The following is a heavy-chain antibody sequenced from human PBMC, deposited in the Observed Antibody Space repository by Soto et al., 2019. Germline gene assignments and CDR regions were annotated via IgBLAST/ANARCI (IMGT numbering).Heavy chain of an antibody. CDR1: GFTFSSYA. CDR2: IRGSGGST. J-gene: IGHJ4*02. CDR3: AKYGSGS. Sequence: EVPLLESGGGLVQPGGSLRLSCAASGFTFSSYAMIWVRQAPGKGLEWVSAIRGSGGSTYYADSVKCRFTISRDNSKNTLSLQMNSLRSEDTAVYYCAKYGSGSWGQGTLVTVSS. D-gene: IGHD3-10*01. V-gene: IGHV3-23*01.